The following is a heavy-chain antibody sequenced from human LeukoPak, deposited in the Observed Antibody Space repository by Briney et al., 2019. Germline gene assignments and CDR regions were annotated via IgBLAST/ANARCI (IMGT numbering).Heavy chain of an antibody. CDR3: ARNRAPYQYDSNGYYFWY. V-gene: IGHV3-33*01. Sequence: GRSLRLSCAASGFTFSGYGMHWVRQAPGKGLEWVAVIWYDGSNKYYADSVKGRFTISRDNSKNTLYLQMNSLRAEDTAVYYCARNRAPYQYDSNGYYFWYWGQGTLVTVSS. J-gene: IGHJ4*02. CDR2: IWYDGSNK. CDR1: GFTFSGYG. D-gene: IGHD3-22*01.